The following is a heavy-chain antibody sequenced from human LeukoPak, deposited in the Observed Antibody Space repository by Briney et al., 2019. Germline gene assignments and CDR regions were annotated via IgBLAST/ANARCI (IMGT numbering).Heavy chain of an antibody. CDR2: INPSGGST. CDR3: ARGGSTKGRRFDY. V-gene: IGHV1-46*02. D-gene: IGHD1-26*01. Sequence: GASVKVSCKASGYTFNSYYMLWVRQAPGQGLEWMGIINPSGGSTSFAQKFQGRVAMTKDTSTSTVYMDLSSLRSEDTAFYYCARGGSTKGRRFDYWGQGTLVTVSS. J-gene: IGHJ4*02. CDR1: GYTFNSYY.